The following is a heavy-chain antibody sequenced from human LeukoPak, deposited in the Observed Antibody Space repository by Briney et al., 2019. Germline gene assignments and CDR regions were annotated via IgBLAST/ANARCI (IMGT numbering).Heavy chain of an antibody. J-gene: IGHJ3*02. CDR2: IYYSGST. D-gene: IGHD3-10*01. V-gene: IGHV4-39*02. CDR3: TVVRITSYTDAFDI. Sequence: PSETLSLTCTVSGCSIDSINYYWRWIRQPPGKVLAWIGSIYYSGSTYYNPCLKSRVTISVDSPRNHFFLMRPPITAADTAVYYCTVVRITSYTDAFDIWGQGTMVTVSS. CDR1: GCSIDSINYY.